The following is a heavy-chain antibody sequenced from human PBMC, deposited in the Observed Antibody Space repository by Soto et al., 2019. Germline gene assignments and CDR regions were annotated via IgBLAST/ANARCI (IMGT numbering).Heavy chain of an antibody. CDR1: GFTFSSYG. J-gene: IGHJ4*02. V-gene: IGHV3-30*03. CDR2: ISYDGSNK. Sequence: PGESLRLSCAASGFTFSSYGMHWVRQAPGKGLEWVAVISYDGSNKYYADSVKGRFTISRDNSKNTLYLQMNSLRAEDTAVYYCATRRDGYSIGYWGQGTLVTVSS. D-gene: IGHD5-18*01. CDR3: ATRRDGYSIGY.